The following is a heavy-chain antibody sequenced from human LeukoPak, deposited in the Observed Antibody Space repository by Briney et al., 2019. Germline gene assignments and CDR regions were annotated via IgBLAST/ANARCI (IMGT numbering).Heavy chain of an antibody. V-gene: IGHV4-38-2*02. D-gene: IGHD5-18*01. CDR3: ARSPRYSYGLDPSFDY. Sequence: KSSETLSLTCTVSGYSISSGYYWGWIRQPPGQGLEWIGSIYHSGSTYYNPSLKSRVTISVDTSKNQFSLKLSSVTAADTAVYYCARSPRYSYGLDPSFDYWGQGTLVTVSS. CDR2: IYHSGST. CDR1: GYSISSGYY. J-gene: IGHJ4*02.